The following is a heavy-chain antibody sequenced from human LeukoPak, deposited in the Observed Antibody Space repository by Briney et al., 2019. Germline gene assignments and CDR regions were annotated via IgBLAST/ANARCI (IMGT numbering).Heavy chain of an antibody. CDR2: INHSGST. V-gene: IGHV4-34*01. D-gene: IGHD2-2*01. CDR1: GGSFSGYY. CDR3: ARGSTSTNWLDP. J-gene: IGHJ5*02. Sequence: SETLSLTCAGYGGSFSGYYWSWLRQPPGKGLEWIGEINHSGSTSYIPSLKSRVTISVDTSKNQFSLKLSSVTAADTAVYYCARGSTSTNWLDPWGQGTLVTVSS.